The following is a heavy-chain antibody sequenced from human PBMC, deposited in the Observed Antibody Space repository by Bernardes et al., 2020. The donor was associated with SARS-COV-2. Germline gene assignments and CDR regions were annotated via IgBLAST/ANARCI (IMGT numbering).Heavy chain of an antibody. Sequence: TLSLTCTVSGGSITSSNYYWGWIRQSPGKGLEWIGSFYGSGTTYYNPSLQSRVTKSVDTSKNQFSLRLSSVTAADTGVYYCVGSSCGVDCYIGGLRSWDYGMDVWGQGTTVTVSS. CDR1: GGSITSSNYY. D-gene: IGHD2-21*02. CDR2: FYGSGTT. J-gene: IGHJ6*02. V-gene: IGHV4-39*01. CDR3: VGSSCGVDCYIGGLRSWDYGMDV.